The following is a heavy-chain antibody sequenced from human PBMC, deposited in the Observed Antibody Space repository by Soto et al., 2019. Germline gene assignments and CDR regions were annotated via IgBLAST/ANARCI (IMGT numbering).Heavy chain of an antibody. V-gene: IGHV3-30-3*01. CDR1: GFTFSSYA. J-gene: IGHJ4*02. Sequence: QVQLVESGGGVVQPGRSLRLSCAASGFTFSSYAMHWVRQAPGKGLEWVAVISYDGSNKYYADSVKGRFTISRDNSKSTLYLQMNSLRAEDTAVYYCARDELRAGWELLPRDWGQGTLVTVSS. CDR2: ISYDGSNK. D-gene: IGHD1-26*01. CDR3: ARDELRAGWELLPRD.